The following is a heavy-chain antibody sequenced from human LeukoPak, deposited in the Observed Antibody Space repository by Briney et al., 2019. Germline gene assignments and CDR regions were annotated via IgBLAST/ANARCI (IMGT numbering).Heavy chain of an antibody. V-gene: IGHV3-21*01. CDR3: ARDSSLGPSYYADAFDI. CDR1: GFTFSSYR. CDR2: ISSSSSYI. J-gene: IGHJ3*02. Sequence: PGGSLRLSCAASGFTFSSYRMNWVRQAPGKGLEWVSSISSSSSYIYYADSVKGRFTISRDNAKNSLYLQMDSLRAEDTAVYYCARDSSLGPSYYADAFDIWGQGTMVTVSS. D-gene: IGHD2/OR15-2a*01.